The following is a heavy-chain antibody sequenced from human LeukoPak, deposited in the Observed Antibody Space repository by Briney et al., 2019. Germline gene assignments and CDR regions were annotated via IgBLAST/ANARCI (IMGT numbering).Heavy chain of an antibody. V-gene: IGHV3-48*01. CDR3: ARGGVAARLRWFDP. J-gene: IGHJ5*02. CDR2: ISSSSSTI. Sequence: SGGSLRLSCAASGFTLSSYSMNWVRQAPGKGLEWVSYISSSSSTIYYADSVKGRFTISRDNAKNSLYLEMNSLGAEDTAVYYCARGGVAARLRWFDPWGQGTLVTVSS. D-gene: IGHD6-6*01. CDR1: GFTLSSYS.